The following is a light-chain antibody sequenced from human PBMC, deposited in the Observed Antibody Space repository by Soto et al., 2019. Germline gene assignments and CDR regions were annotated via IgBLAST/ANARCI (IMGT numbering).Light chain of an antibody. V-gene: IGLV2-8*01. Sequence: QSALTQPPSASGSPGQSVTISCTGTSSDVGGYNYVSWYQQHPGKAPKLMIYEVSKRPSGVPDRFSGSRSGGTAALTISGLQTEDEAHYYCTSFVNNILLFGGGTKLTVL. CDR1: SSDVGGYNY. CDR3: TSFVNNILL. CDR2: EVS. J-gene: IGLJ2*01.